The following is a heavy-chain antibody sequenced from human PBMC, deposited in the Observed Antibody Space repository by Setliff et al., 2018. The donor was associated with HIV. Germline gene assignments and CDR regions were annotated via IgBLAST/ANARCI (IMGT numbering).Heavy chain of an antibody. Sequence: PSETLSLTCSVSGGSVIEDNFYWGWIRQAPAKGLEWIGTLYDTGRTYYNPPLKSRVSIFVDTTKNEFSLNLRSVTAADTAVYFCVNSGYDGDYYYYYMDVWGKGTTGTV. J-gene: IGHJ6*03. CDR3: VNSGYDGDYYYYYMDV. V-gene: IGHV4-39*01. CDR1: GGSVIEDNFY. CDR2: LYDTGRT. D-gene: IGHD5-12*01.